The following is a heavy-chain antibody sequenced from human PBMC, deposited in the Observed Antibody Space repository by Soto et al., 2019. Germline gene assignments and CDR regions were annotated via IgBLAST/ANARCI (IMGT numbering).Heavy chain of an antibody. J-gene: IGHJ6*02. Sequence: GASVKVSCKASGYTFNSYYMHWVRQAPGQGLEWMGVINPSSGSTNYAQTFQGRVTMTTDTSTSTAYMELRSLRSDDTAVYYCAREGVAPYYYYGMDVWGQGTPVTVSS. CDR2: INPSSGST. D-gene: IGHD5-12*01. V-gene: IGHV1-46*02. CDR3: AREGVAPYYYYGMDV. CDR1: GYTFNSYY.